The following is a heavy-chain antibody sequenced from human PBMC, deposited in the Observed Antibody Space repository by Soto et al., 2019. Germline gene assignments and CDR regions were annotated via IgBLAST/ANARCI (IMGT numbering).Heavy chain of an antibody. CDR3: ARGQRFSDWFDP. D-gene: IGHD3-3*01. J-gene: IGHJ5*02. Sequence: SETLSLTCTVSGGSMSSYYWTWIRQPAGKGLEWIGRVYSSGGTHYNPSLKSRVTISLDTSKNQFSLRLLSVTDADTAVYYCARGQRFSDWFDPWGQGTLVTAPQ. CDR2: VYSSGGT. CDR1: GGSMSSYY. V-gene: IGHV4-4*07.